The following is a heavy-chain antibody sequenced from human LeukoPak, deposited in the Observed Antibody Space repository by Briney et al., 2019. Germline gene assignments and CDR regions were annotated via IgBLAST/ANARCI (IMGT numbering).Heavy chain of an antibody. V-gene: IGHV3-7*01. CDR2: IKQDGSEK. Sequence: GGSLRLSCAASGFTFSSYWMSWVRQAPGKGLEWVANIKQDGSEKYYVDSVKGRFTISRDNAKNSLYLQMNSLRAEDTAVYYCARQRWFGELFPSYYFDYWGQGTLVTVSS. CDR3: ARQRWFGELFPSYYFDY. J-gene: IGHJ4*02. D-gene: IGHD3-10*01. CDR1: GFTFSSYW.